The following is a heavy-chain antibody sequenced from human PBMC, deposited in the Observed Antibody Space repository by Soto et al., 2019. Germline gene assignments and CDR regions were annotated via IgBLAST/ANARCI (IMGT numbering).Heavy chain of an antibody. J-gene: IGHJ4*02. CDR2: ISGSGDAT. D-gene: IGHD4-17*01. CDR3: TKDHDRGGDNYPPVDY. CDR1: GLIFSDYA. Sequence: EVQLLESGGGLVQPGGSLRLSCAASGLIFSDYAMSWVRQAPGQGLEWVASISGSGDATYYPDSVKGRFTISRDNSKNTVHLQMNSLRAEDTAIYFCTKDHDRGGDNYPPVDYWGQGTLATVSS. V-gene: IGHV3-23*01.